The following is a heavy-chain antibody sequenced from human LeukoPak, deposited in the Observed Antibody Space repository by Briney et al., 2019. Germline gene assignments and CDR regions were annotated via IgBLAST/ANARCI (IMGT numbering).Heavy chain of an antibody. CDR2: IYYSGST. D-gene: IGHD5-18*01. J-gene: IGHJ3*02. CDR1: GGSISSYY. V-gene: IGHV4-59*01. Sequence: SETLSLTCTVSGGSISSYYWSWIRQPPGKGLEWIGYIYYSGSTNYNPSLKSRVTISVDKSKNQFSLKLSSVTAADTAVYYCARGQTPGYSYGRYAFDIWGQGTMVTVSS. CDR3: ARGQTPGYSYGRYAFDI.